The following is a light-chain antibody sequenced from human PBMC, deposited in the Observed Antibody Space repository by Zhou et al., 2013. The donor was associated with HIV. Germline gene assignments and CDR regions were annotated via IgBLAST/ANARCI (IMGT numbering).Light chain of an antibody. Sequence: EFVLTQSPGTLSLSPGERATLSCRASQSVINNDLAWYLLKPGQAPRLLIFRASRRATGISDRFSGSGSGTDFTLTISNLEPEDFAMYYCQQYGSSPATFGLGTKVDIK. V-gene: IGKV3-20*01. CDR1: QSVINND. CDR3: QQYGSSPAT. CDR2: RAS. J-gene: IGKJ1*01.